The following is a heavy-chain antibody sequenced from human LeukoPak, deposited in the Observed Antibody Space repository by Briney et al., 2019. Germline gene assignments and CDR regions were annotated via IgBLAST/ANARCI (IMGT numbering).Heavy chain of an antibody. D-gene: IGHD4-17*01. V-gene: IGHV3-48*04. J-gene: IGHJ4*02. Sequence: AGGSLRLSCAASGFTFSSYSMNWVRQAPGKGLEWVSYISSSSSTIYYADSVEGRFTISRDNAKNSLYLQMNSLRAEDTAVYYCARDQHYGDYTPLRTHFDYWGQGTLVTVSS. CDR1: GFTFSSYS. CDR2: ISSSSSTI. CDR3: ARDQHYGDYTPLRTHFDY.